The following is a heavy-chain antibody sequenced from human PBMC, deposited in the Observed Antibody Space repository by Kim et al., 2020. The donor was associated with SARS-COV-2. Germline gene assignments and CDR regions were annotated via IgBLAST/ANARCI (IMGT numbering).Heavy chain of an antibody. CDR2: ISYDGSNK. J-gene: IGHJ6*02. Sequence: GGSLRLSCAASGFTFSSYGMHWVRQAPGKGLEWVAVISYDGSNKYYADSVKGRFTISRDNSKNTLYLQMNSLRAEDTAVYYCAKDRGYSYGYSFYYYYYGMDVWGQGTTVTVSS. CDR1: GFTFSSYG. V-gene: IGHV3-30*18. CDR3: AKDRGYSYGYSFYYYYYGMDV. D-gene: IGHD5-18*01.